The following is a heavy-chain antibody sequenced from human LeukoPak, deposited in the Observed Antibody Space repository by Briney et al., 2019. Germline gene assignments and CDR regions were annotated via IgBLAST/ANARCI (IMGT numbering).Heavy chain of an antibody. CDR1: GITFSSYA. CDR3: AARRGYYHYMDV. V-gene: IGHV3-23*01. CDR2: ISSSASNT. J-gene: IGHJ6*03. Sequence: GGSLRLSCAASGITFSSYAVAGDRQAPGKGLEWVSSISSSASNTYYADSVRGRFTISRDNSKNTLSLQLNSLTAEDTAVYYCAARRGYYHYMDVWGKGTTVTVSS. D-gene: IGHD3-3*01.